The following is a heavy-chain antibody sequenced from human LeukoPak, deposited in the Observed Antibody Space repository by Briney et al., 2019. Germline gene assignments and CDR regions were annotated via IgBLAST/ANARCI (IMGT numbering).Heavy chain of an antibody. CDR1: GGSFSGYY. J-gene: IGHJ4*02. CDR2: INHSGST. Sequence: TASETLSLTCAVYGGSFSGYYWSWIRQPPGKGLEWIGEINHSGSTNYNPSLKSRVTISVDTSKNQFSLKLSSVTAADTAVYYCATRDTAMAQVDYWGQGTLVTVSS. V-gene: IGHV4-34*01. D-gene: IGHD5-18*01. CDR3: ATRDTAMAQVDY.